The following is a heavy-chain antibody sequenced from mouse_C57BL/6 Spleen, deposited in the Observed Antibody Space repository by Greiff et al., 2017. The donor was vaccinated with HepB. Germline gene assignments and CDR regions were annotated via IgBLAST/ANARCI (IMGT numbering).Heavy chain of an antibody. CDR1: GFTFSSYT. V-gene: IGHV5-9*01. Sequence: EVKVEESGGGLVKPGGSLKLSCAASGFTFSSYTMSWVRQTPEKRLEWVATISGGGGNTYYPDSVKGRFTISRDNAKNTLYLQMSSLRSEDTALYYCAINGGFAYWGQGTLVTVSA. D-gene: IGHD2-4*01. CDR3: AINGGFAY. CDR2: ISGGGGNT. J-gene: IGHJ3*01.